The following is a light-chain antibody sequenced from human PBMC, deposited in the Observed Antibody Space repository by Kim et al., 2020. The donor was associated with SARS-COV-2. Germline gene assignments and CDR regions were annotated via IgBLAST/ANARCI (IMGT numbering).Light chain of an antibody. Sequence: YELTQPPSVSVAPGQTATITCGGDDIGSKSVHWHQQRPGRAPLLVMYYDSDRPPGIPERFSGSNSGNTATLSISRVEAGDEADYYCQVWDSNSDHPVFGGGTQLAVL. CDR1: DIGSKS. J-gene: IGLJ2*01. V-gene: IGLV3-21*04. CDR3: QVWDSNSDHPV. CDR2: YDS.